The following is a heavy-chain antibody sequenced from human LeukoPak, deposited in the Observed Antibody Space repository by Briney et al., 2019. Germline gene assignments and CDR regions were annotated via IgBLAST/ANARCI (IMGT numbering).Heavy chain of an antibody. CDR1: GYTFTSYG. CDR3: ARGLRYFDWLWYFDL. J-gene: IGHJ2*01. Sequence: GASVKVSCKASGYTFTSYGISWVRQAPGQGLEWMGWISAYNGNTNYAQNLQGRVTMTTDTSTSTAYMELRSLRSDDTAVYYCARGLRYFDWLWYFDLWGRGTLVTVSS. V-gene: IGHV1-18*01. D-gene: IGHD3-9*01. CDR2: ISAYNGNT.